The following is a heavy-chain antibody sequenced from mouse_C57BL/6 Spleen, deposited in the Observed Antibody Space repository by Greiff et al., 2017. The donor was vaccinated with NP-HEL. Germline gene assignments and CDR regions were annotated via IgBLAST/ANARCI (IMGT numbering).Heavy chain of an antibody. J-gene: IGHJ4*01. CDR2: IRLKSDNYAT. CDR3: TPIYYVIYYYAMDY. Sequence: EVHLVESGGGLVQPGGSMKLSCVASGFTFSNYWMNWVRQSPEKGLEWVAQIRLKSDNYATHYAESVKGRFTISRDDSKSSVYLQMNNLRADDTGIYYCTPIYYVIYYYAMDYWGQGTSVTVSS. V-gene: IGHV6-3*01. CDR1: GFTFSNYW. D-gene: IGHD2-1*01.